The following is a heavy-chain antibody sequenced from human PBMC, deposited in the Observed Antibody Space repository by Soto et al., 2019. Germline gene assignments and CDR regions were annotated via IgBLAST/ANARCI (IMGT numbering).Heavy chain of an antibody. CDR3: ARGSIAVAGTDFDY. CDR2: IIANIGNT. J-gene: IGHJ4*02. D-gene: IGHD6-19*01. CDR1: GGTFSSYA. Sequence: GASVKVSCKASGGTFSSYAISWVRQAPGQRLEWMGGIIANIGNTNYAQKLQGRVTMTTDTSTSTAYMELRSLRSDDTAVYYCARGSIAVAGTDFDYWDQGTLVTVSS. V-gene: IGHV1-18*01.